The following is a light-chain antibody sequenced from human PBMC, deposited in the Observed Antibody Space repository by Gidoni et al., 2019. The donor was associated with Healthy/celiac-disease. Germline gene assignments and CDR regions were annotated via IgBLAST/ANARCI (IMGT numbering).Light chain of an antibody. CDR1: QSVSSN. J-gene: IGKJ4*01. V-gene: IGKV3D-15*01. CDR2: GAS. CDR3: QQYNNWPPLT. Sequence: EIVMTQSPATLSVSPGERATLSCRASQSVSSNLAWYQQKPGQAPRLIYGASIRATGIPARFSGSGSGTEFTLTISSLQSEDFAVYYCQQYNNWPPLTFGGXTKVEIK.